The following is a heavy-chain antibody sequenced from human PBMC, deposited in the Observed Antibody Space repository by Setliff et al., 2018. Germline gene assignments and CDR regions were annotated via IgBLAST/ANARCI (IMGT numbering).Heavy chain of an antibody. V-gene: IGHV3-74*01. J-gene: IGHJ2*01. CDR3: AKDASGSYWYFDV. D-gene: IGHD1-26*01. Sequence: PGESLKISCGGYGFTFSKYWMYWVRQVPGKGLVWVSRINGDGTITNYADSVKGRFTISRDNSKNTLYLQMNSLRAEDTAVYFCAKDASGSYWYFDVWGRGTLVTVSS. CDR1: GFTFSKYW. CDR2: INGDGTIT.